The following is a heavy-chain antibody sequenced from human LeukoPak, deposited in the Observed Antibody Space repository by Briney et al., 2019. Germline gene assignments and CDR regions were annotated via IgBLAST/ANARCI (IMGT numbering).Heavy chain of an antibody. CDR2: INPNRGGT. CDR1: GYTFTGYY. D-gene: IGHD5-18*01. Sequence: ASVKVSCKASGYTFTGYYMHWVRQAPGQGLEWMGRINPNRGGTNYAQKFQGRVTMTRDTSISTAYMELSRLRSDDTAVYYCARDVGSGYSYGFDYWGQGTLVTVSS. CDR3: ARDVGSGYSYGFDY. V-gene: IGHV1-2*06. J-gene: IGHJ4*02.